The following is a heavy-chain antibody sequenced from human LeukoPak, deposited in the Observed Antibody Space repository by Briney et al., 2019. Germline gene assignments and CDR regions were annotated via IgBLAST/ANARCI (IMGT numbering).Heavy chain of an antibody. CDR1: GFSLSTSGIC. CDR3: ARISRERYTRSFLYGDY. V-gene: IGHV2-70*11. CDR2: IDWDEDK. D-gene: IGHD2-8*01. J-gene: IGHJ4*02. Sequence: ESGPTLVNPTQTLTLTCTFSGFSLSTSGICVSWIRQPPGKALEWLARIDWDEDKYYSTSLKTRLTISKDTAKNQVVLTMTNMDPVDTATYYCARISRERYTRSFLYGDYWGQGALVTVSS.